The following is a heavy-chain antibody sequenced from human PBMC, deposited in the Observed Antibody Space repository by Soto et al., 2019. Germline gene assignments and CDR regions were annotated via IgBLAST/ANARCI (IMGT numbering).Heavy chain of an antibody. CDR3: AHRVLRTVFGLVTTTAIYFDF. D-gene: IGHD3-3*01. V-gene: IGHV2-5*02. CDR2: IYWDDDK. CDR1: GFSLTTSGVG. Sequence: QITLNESGPTVVRPTETLTLTCRFSGFSLTTSGVGVGWIRQSPGKAPAWLALIYWDDDKRYSASLKSRLTITKDTSKNQVVLTVSDLDPTDTATSYCAHRVLRTVFGLVTTTAIYFDFWGQGTTVAVAS. J-gene: IGHJ4*02.